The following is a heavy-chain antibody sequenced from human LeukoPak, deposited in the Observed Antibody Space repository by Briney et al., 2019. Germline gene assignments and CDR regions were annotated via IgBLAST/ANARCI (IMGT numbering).Heavy chain of an antibody. Sequence: VGSLRLSCAASGFTFSSYWMSWVRQAPGKGLEWVANIKQDGSEKYYVDSVKGRFTISRDNAKNSLYLQMNSLRAEDAAVYYCARGPPCREYCSLEVYFEYWGQGTKATVSS. J-gene: IGHJ4*02. CDR3: ARGPPCREYCSLEVYFEY. V-gene: IGHV3-7*05. CDR2: IKQDGSEK. D-gene: IGHD2/OR15-2a*01. CDR1: GFTFSSYW.